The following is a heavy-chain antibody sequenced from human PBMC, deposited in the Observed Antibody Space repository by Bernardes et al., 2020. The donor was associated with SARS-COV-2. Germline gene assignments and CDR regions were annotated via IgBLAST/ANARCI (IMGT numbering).Heavy chain of an antibody. CDR3: ARTAPTIAAAGYYYYYYGMDV. J-gene: IGHJ6*02. CDR2: FSGGGST. CDR1: GFTIGSYA. V-gene: IGHV3-66*02. D-gene: IGHD6-13*01. Sequence: GGSLRLSCVASGFTIGSYAMSWVRQAPGKGLEWVSTFSGGGSTYYADSVKGRFTISRDNSKNTLYLQMNSLRAEDTAVYYCARTAPTIAAAGYYYYYYGMDVWGQGTTVTVSS.